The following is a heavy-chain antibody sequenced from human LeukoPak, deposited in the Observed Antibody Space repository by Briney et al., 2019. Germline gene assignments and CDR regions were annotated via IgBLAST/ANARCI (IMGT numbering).Heavy chain of an antibody. CDR3: ARSLYYRDYLLDY. D-gene: IGHD3-16*02. V-gene: IGHV3-23*01. Sequence: GGSLRLSCAASGFTFKGYDMTWVRQAPGKGLEWVAAISASGVSTNYADSVRGRFTISRDNSNSVLYLQMNSLRTEDTAVYYCARSLYYRDYLLDYWGQGTRVIVSS. CDR2: ISASGVST. CDR1: GFTFKGYD. J-gene: IGHJ4*02.